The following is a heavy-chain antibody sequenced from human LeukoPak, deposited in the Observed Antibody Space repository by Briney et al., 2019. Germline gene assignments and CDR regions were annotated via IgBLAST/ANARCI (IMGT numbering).Heavy chain of an antibody. Sequence: GGSLRLSCAVSGFPFSIYEMNWVRQAPGKGLEWVSNIGSSGTTRYYADSVKGQFSISRDNAKNSLYLQMNSLRVEDTGVYYCALLAVASDFDYWGQGALVTASS. CDR2: IGSSGTTR. V-gene: IGHV3-48*03. D-gene: IGHD6-19*01. CDR1: GFPFSIYE. CDR3: ALLAVASDFDY. J-gene: IGHJ4*02.